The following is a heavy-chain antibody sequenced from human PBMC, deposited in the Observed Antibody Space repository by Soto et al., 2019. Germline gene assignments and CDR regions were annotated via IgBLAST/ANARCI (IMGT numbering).Heavy chain of an antibody. CDR2: VYYSGDT. J-gene: IGHJ3*02. CDR3: VRHVLVSDTCDM. Sequence: QLQLQESGPGLVKPSATLSLTCTVSGGSITNSNYYWCWIRQPPGKGLEWIGSVYYSGDTFYKHCLKSRVTISVDTSENQFSLMLSSVNDAETAVYYCVRHVLVSDTCDMWGQGTMVTVSS. V-gene: IGHV4-39*01. CDR1: GGSITNSNYY. D-gene: IGHD1-26*01.